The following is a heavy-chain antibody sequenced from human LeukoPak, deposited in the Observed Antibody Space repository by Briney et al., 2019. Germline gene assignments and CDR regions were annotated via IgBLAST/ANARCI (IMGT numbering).Heavy chain of an antibody. CDR2: INPSGGST. D-gene: IGHD5-12*01. J-gene: IGHJ4*02. Sequence: ASVKVSCKASGYTFTSQYVHWVRQAPGRGLEWMGIINPSGGSTRYAQNFQGRVTMTRDTSTSTVYMELKRLRSEDTAVYYCATEGGYSGYGPEELIWWGQGTLVTVSS. V-gene: IGHV1-46*01. CDR1: GYTFTSQY. CDR3: ATEGGYSGYGPEELIW.